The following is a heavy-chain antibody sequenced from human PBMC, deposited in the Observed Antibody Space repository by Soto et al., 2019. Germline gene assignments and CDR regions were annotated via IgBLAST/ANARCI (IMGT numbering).Heavy chain of an antibody. CDR2: IYYSGIT. D-gene: IGHD4-4*01. CDR1: GGSLTTYY. CDR3: ARTDGYSYDF. Sequence: SETLSLTCTVSGGSLTTYYWSWIRQPPGKGLEWIGYIYYSGITNYKPSLKSRVTISVDTSKNQFSLRLSSVTAADTAVYYCARTDGYSYDFWGQGTPVTVSS. V-gene: IGHV4-59*01. J-gene: IGHJ4*02.